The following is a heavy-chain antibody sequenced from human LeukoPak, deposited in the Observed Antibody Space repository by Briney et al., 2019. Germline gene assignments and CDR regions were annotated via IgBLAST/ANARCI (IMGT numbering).Heavy chain of an antibody. CDR1: GDSISSSRYY. D-gene: IGHD3-16*01. Sequence: SETLSLTCTVSGDSISSSRYYWSWIRQPPGKELEWIGYIYYSGNTNYNPSLGSRVTISVDTSKNHLSLRLTSVTAADTAIYYCARHPPRGQLGTAFDIWGQGTMVTVSS. CDR2: IYYSGNT. CDR3: ARHPPRGQLGTAFDI. V-gene: IGHV4-61*03. J-gene: IGHJ3*02.